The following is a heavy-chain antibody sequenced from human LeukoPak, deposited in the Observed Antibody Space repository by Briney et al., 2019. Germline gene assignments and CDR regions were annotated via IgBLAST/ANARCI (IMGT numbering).Heavy chain of an antibody. J-gene: IGHJ4*02. Sequence: GGSLRLSCAASGFTFSSHWMSWVRQAPGKGLEWVANIKQDGSEKYYVDSVKGRFTISRDNAKNSLYLQMNSLRAEDTAVYYCARVGRYSGSYTVFDYWGQGTLVTVSS. D-gene: IGHD1-26*01. V-gene: IGHV3-7*01. CDR1: GFTFSSHW. CDR3: ARVGRYSGSYTVFDY. CDR2: IKQDGSEK.